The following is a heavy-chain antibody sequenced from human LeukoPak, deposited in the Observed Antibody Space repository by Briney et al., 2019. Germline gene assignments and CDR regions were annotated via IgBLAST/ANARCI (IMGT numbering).Heavy chain of an antibody. CDR1: GGSISSYY. J-gene: IGHJ4*02. CDR2: IYYSGST. CDR3: ASAQKRGYSY. Sequence: SETLSLTCTVSGGSISSYYWRWIRQPPGKGLEWIGYIYYSGSTNYNPSLKRRVTISVDTSKNQFSLKLSSVTAADTAVYYCASAQKRGYSYWGQGTLVTVSS. D-gene: IGHD6-13*01. V-gene: IGHV4-59*01.